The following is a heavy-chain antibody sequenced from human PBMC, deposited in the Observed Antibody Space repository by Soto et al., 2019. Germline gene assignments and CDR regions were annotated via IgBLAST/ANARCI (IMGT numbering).Heavy chain of an antibody. D-gene: IGHD2-2*01. CDR3: ATDRSSTSCYAFDY. J-gene: IGHJ4*02. Sequence: EVQLLESGGGLVQPGGSLRLSCAASGFTFRNYAMSWARQAPGKGLEWVSAISGSGGTTHYADSVKGRFTISRDNSKNALDLEMNSLRVEDRVVYYCATDRSSTSCYAFDYWGQGSLVTVFS. V-gene: IGHV3-23*01. CDR1: GFTFRNYA. CDR2: ISGSGGTT.